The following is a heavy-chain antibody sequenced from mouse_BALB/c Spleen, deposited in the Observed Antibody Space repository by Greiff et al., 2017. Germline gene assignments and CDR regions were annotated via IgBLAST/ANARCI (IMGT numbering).Heavy chain of an antibody. J-gene: IGHJ4*01. CDR1: GFSLTSYG. CDR2: IWSGGST. D-gene: IGHD3-1*01. V-gene: IGHV2-4-1*01. CDR3: ARKGDVGAMDY. Sequence: QVQLQQSGPGLVQPSQSLSITCPVSGFSLTSYGVHWVRQSPGKGLEWLGVIWSGGSTDYNAAFISRLSISKDNSKSQVFFKMNSLQADDTAIYYCARKGDVGAMDYWGQGTSVTVSS.